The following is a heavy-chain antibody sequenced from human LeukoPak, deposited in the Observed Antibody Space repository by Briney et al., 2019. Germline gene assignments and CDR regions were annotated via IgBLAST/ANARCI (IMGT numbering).Heavy chain of an antibody. CDR3: ASPSRGADYGAFDI. CDR1: GYTFTGYY. V-gene: IGHV1-2*02. J-gene: IGHJ3*02. D-gene: IGHD4-17*01. Sequence: GASVKVSCKASGYTFTGYYMHWVRQAPGQGLEWMGWINPNSGGTNYAQKLQGRVTMTRDTSISTAYMELSRLRSDDTAVYYCASPSRGADYGAFDIWGQGTMVTVSS. CDR2: INPNSGGT.